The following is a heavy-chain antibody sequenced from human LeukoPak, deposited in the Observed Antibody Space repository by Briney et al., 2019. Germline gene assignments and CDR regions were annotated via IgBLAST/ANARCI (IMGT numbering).Heavy chain of an antibody. Sequence: PGGSLRLSCAASGFTLIPYTMHWVRQAPGKGLEYVSAISSNGGTSFYANSVKGRFTISRDNSKNTLYLQMGSLRAEDMAVYYCARPYSSTWYFAFDIWGRGTMVTVSS. CDR3: ARPYSSTWYFAFDI. J-gene: IGHJ3*02. CDR1: GFTLIPYT. D-gene: IGHD6-13*01. V-gene: IGHV3-64*01. CDR2: ISSNGGTS.